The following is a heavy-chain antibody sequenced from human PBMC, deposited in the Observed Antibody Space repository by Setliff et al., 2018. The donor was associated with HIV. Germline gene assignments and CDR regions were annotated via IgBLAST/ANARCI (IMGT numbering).Heavy chain of an antibody. CDR2: INSDGSST. D-gene: IGHD3-22*01. CDR3: ARSQGSRGYVNWFDP. J-gene: IGHJ5*02. V-gene: IGHV3-74*01. Sequence: GGSLRLSCEASGFIFSSYWMHWVRQAPGKGLVWVSRINSDGSSTTYADSVKGRFTISRDNSKNTLYLQMNSLRAEDTAVYYCARSQGSRGYVNWFDPWGQGTLVTVSS. CDR1: GFIFSSYW.